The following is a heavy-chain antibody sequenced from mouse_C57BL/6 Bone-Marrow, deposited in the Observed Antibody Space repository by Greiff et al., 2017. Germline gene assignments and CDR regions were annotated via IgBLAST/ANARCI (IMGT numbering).Heavy chain of an antibody. CDR2: IDPENGDT. CDR3: TTFRYDRVTDAMDY. D-gene: IGHD2-3*01. Sequence: EVQLQQSGAELVRPGASVKLSCTASGFNIKDDYMHWVKQRPEQGLEWIGWIDPENGDTEYASKFQGKATITADTSSNTAYLQLSSLTSEDTAVYYCTTFRYDRVTDAMDYWGQGTTLTVSS. J-gene: IGHJ2*01. CDR1: GFNIKDDY. V-gene: IGHV14-4*01.